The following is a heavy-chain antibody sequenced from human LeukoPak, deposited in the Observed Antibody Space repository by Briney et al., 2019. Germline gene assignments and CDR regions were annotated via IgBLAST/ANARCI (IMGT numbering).Heavy chain of an antibody. CDR1: GLTVSSNY. D-gene: IGHD2-15*01. J-gene: IGHJ6*02. Sequence: GGSLRLSCAASGLTVSSNYMSWVRQAPGKGLEWVSVIFSGGSTYYADSVKGRFTISRDNSKNTLYLQMNSLRAEDTAVYYCARENDMGYCSGGRCYKGYNAMDVWGQGTTVTVSS. CDR2: IFSGGST. CDR3: ARENDMGYCSGGRCYKGYNAMDV. V-gene: IGHV3-53*01.